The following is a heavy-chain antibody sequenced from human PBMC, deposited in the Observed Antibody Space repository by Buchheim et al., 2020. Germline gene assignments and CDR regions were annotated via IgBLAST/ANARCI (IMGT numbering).Heavy chain of an antibody. CDR3: ARDRSAQEGAGYSYGLNYYYGMDV. CDR2: ISYDGSNK. Sequence: QVQLVESGGGVVQPGRSLRLSCAASGFTFSSYAMHWVRQAPGKGLEWVAVISYDGSNKYYADSVKGRFTISRDNTQNTLYLQMNSLRAEDTAVYYCARDRSAQEGAGYSYGLNYYYGMDVWGQGTT. D-gene: IGHD5-18*01. J-gene: IGHJ6*02. CDR1: GFTFSSYA. V-gene: IGHV3-30-3*01.